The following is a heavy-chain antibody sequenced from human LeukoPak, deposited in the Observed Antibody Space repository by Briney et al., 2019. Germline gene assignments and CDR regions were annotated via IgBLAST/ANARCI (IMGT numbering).Heavy chain of an antibody. CDR1: GGSFSGYY. V-gene: IGHV4-34*01. D-gene: IGHD6-13*01. Sequence: PSQTLSLTCAVYGGSFSGYYWSWIRQPPGKGLEWIGEINHSGSTNYNPSLKSRVTISVDTSKNQFSLKLSSVTAADTAVYYCARSSRIAAANWGQGTLVTVSS. CDR3: ARSSRIAAAN. J-gene: IGHJ4*02. CDR2: INHSGST.